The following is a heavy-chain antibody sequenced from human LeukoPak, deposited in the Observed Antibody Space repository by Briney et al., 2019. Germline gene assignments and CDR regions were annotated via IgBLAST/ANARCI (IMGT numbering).Heavy chain of an antibody. D-gene: IGHD1-14*01. V-gene: IGHV4-39*01. J-gene: IGHJ4*02. CDR3: ATTGSLEVFDY. CDR2: IYYSGST. Sequence: PSETLSLTGTVSGGSISGSSYYWGWIRQPPGKGLEWIGSIYYSGSTYYNPSLKSRITISVDTSKNQFSLKLSSVTAADTAVYYCATTGSLEVFDYWGQGTLVTVFS. CDR1: GGSISGSSYY.